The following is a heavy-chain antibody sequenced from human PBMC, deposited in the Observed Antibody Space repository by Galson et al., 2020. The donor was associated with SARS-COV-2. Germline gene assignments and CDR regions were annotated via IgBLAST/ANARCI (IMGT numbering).Heavy chain of an antibody. CDR2: IYSGGTT. CDR3: ARPVRGPLDV. V-gene: IGHV3-53*01. Sequence: GGSLRLSCAVSGFTVSSNYMNWVRQAPGKGLEWVSIIYSGGTTYYADSVKGRFTVSRDNSKNTLYLQMNSLRAEDMAVYYCARPVRGPLDVWGQGTSVTVSS. CDR1: GFTVSSNY. D-gene: IGHD3-10*01. J-gene: IGHJ6*02.